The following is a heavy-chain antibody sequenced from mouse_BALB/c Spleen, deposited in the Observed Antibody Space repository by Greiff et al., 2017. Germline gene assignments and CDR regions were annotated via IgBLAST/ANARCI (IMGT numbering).Heavy chain of an antibody. V-gene: IGHV1S137*01. Sequence: VQLVESGAELVRPGVSVKISCKGSGYTFTDYAMHWVKQSHAKSLEWIGVISTYYGDTCYNQKFKGKATMTLDKSSSTDYMELARLTSEDSAIYYCAREATASADYAMDYWGQGTSVTVSS. CDR1: GYTFTDYA. J-gene: IGHJ4*01. CDR2: ISTYYGDT. D-gene: IGHD1-2*01. CDR3: AREATASADYAMDY.